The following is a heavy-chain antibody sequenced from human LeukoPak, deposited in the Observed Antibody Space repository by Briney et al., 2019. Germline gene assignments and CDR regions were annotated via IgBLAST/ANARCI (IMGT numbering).Heavy chain of an antibody. CDR2: INTKSKSI. Sequence: GGSLRLSCAASGFTFNTYTMNWVRQAPGMGLEWLSFINTKSKSIYYADSVKGGFTISRDNAKNSLSLQMNGLRADDTAVYYCARDFGSGRRWFDYWGRGTLVTVSS. D-gene: IGHD4-23*01. CDR1: GFTFNTYT. CDR3: ARDFGSGRRWFDY. J-gene: IGHJ4*02. V-gene: IGHV3-48*01.